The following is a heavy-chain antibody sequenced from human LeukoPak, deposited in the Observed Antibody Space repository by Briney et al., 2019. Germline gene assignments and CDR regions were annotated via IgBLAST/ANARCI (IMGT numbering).Heavy chain of an antibody. D-gene: IGHD3-22*01. CDR2: INSDGSWT. Sequence: GGSLRLSCAASGNYWMHRVRQAPGKGLVWVSHINSDGSWTSYADSVKGRFTISKDNAKNTVYLQMNSLRVEDTAIYYCAKVSVVAGRNAFDIWGQGTMVTVSS. CDR1: GNYW. CDR3: AKVSVVAGRNAFDI. J-gene: IGHJ3*02. V-gene: IGHV3-74*01.